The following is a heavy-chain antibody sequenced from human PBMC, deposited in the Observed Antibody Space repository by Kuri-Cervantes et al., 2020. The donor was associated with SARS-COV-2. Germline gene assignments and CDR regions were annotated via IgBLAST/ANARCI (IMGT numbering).Heavy chain of an antibody. Sequence: SETLSPTCTVSGGSISSSSYYWGWVRQPPGKGLEWIGSIYYSGSTYYNPSLKSRVTISVDTSKNQFSLKLSSVTAADTAVYYCARRSPYCPGGGCVVWGKGTTVTVSS. CDR2: IYYSGST. CDR3: ARRSPYCPGGGCVV. J-gene: IGHJ6*04. V-gene: IGHV4-39*07. CDR1: GGSISSSSYY. D-gene: IGHD2-15*01.